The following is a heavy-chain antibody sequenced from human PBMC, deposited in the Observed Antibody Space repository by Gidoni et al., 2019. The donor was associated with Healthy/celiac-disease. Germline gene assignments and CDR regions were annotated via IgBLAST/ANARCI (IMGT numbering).Heavy chain of an antibody. J-gene: IGHJ4*02. CDR1: GGSFSGYY. CDR3: ARGVVRGETLN. Sequence: QVQLQQRGAGLLKPSETLSLTCAVYGGSFSGYYWSWIRQPPGKGLEWIGEIKHSGSTNYNPALKSRVTISVDTSKNQFSLKLSSVTAADTAVYYCARGVVRGETLNWGQGTLVTVSS. CDR2: IKHSGST. V-gene: IGHV4-34*01. D-gene: IGHD3-10*01.